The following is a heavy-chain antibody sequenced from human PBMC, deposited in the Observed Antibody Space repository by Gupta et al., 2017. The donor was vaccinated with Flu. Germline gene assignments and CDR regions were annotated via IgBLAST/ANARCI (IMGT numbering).Heavy chain of an antibody. J-gene: IGHJ4*02. CDR1: GFTFRNYA. CDR3: AKHLQSDCRGGFCYSDY. V-gene: IGHV3-23*01. CDR2: ITGSGDKT. D-gene: IGHD2-15*01. Sequence: EVQLLESGGGLVQPGGSLRLSCAASGFTFRNYAMNWVRQAPGEGLEWVSDITGSGDKTVYADSVKGRFTISRDNSKNTLYLQMNSLRAEDTAVYYCAKHLQSDCRGGFCYSDYWGQGTLVTVSS.